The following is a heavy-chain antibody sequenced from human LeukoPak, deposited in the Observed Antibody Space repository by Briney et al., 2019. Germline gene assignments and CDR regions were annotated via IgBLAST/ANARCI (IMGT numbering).Heavy chain of an antibody. V-gene: IGHV3-9*01. Sequence: GGSLRLSCAASGFTFDDYAMHWVRQAPGKGLEWVSGISWNSGSIGYADSVKGRFTISRDNAKNSLYLQMNSLRAEDTALYYCAKGNRKGYYYDSSGYSHFDYWGQGTLVTVSS. J-gene: IGHJ4*02. D-gene: IGHD3-22*01. CDR3: AKGNRKGYYYDSSGYSHFDY. CDR2: ISWNSGSI. CDR1: GFTFDDYA.